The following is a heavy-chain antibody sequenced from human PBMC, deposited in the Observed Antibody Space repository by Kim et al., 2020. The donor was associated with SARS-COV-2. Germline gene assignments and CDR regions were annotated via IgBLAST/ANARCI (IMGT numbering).Heavy chain of an antibody. CDR2: IIPSGGAT. CDR3: ARVYGPLTTGYFDY. CDR1: GYTFTSYY. J-gene: IGHJ4*01. V-gene: IGHV1-46*01. D-gene: IGHD4-17*01. Sequence: ASVKVSCKASGYTFTSYYIHWMRQAPGQGLEWMGVIIPSGGATSYAQKFQGRVTMTRDTSTSTVYMELSSLRSEDTALYYCARVYGPLTTGYFDYWGQGT.